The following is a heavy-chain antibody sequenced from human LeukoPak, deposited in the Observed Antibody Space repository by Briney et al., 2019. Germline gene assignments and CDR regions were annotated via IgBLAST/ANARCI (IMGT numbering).Heavy chain of an antibody. V-gene: IGHV3-53*01. CDR1: GFTVSSNH. CDR3: ARGPAGYN. Sequence: PGGSLRLSCVASGFTVSSNHMSWVRQAPGRGLEWVSVIYSGGSTDYADSVKGRFTISRDILKNTLYLQMNSLRAEDTAVYYCARGPAGYNWGQGTLVTVSS. J-gene: IGHJ4*02. D-gene: IGHD1-1*01. CDR2: IYSGGST.